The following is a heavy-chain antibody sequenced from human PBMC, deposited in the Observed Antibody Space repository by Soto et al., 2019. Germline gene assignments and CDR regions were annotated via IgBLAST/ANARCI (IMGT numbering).Heavy chain of an antibody. CDR2: IFYTATT. Sequence: QLQLQESGPGLATPSETLSLTCTVSGGSIRSSSSYWGWIRQSPGQGLEWIGAIFYTATTYYNPSLKSRTIMSVDTSENQFSLPLHSVTAATTAVYYCARHHWTGVVEAATPVWYFDYWGVGALVTVSS. J-gene: IGHJ4*02. D-gene: IGHD2-15*01. CDR1: GGSIRSSSSY. V-gene: IGHV4-39*01. CDR3: ARHHWTGVVEAATPVWYFDY.